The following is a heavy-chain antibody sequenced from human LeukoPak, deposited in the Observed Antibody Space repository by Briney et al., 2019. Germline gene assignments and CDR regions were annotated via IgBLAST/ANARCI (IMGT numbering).Heavy chain of an antibody. CDR2: MNPNSGNT. CDR3: ARGRATVTTHWFDP. D-gene: IGHD4-11*01. V-gene: IGHV1-8*03. Sequence: ASVKVSCQASGYTFTSYDINWVRQATGQGLEWMGWMNPNSGNTGYAQKFQGRVTITRYTSISTAYMELNSLRSEDTAVYYCARGRATVTTHWFDPWGQGTVVTVSS. J-gene: IGHJ5*02. CDR1: GYTFTSYD.